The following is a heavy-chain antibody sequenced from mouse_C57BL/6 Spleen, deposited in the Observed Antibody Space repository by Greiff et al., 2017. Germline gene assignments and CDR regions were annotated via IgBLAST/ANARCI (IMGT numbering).Heavy chain of an antibody. V-gene: IGHV1-50*01. J-gene: IGHJ2*01. CDR2: IDPSDSYT. Sequence: VQLQQPGAELVKPGASVKLSCKASGYTFTSYWMQWVKQRPGQGLEWIGEIDPSDSYTNYNQKFKGKATLTVDTSSSTAYMQLSSLTSEDSAVDYCARRGYYGSSHDDWGEGTTLTVSS. CDR1: GYTFTSYW. CDR3: ARRGYYGSSHDD. D-gene: IGHD1-1*01.